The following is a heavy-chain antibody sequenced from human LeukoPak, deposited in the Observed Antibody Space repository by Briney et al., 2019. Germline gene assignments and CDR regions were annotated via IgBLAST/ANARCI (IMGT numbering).Heavy chain of an antibody. CDR1: GFTFSSYD. D-gene: IGHD1-26*01. CDR3: ARDKIVGASYFDY. J-gene: IGHJ4*02. Sequence: GRSLRLSCAASGFTFSSYDMHWVRQAPGKGLEWVAVISYDGSNKYYADSVKGRFTISRDNSKNTLYLQMNSLRAEDTAAYYCARDKIVGASYFDYWGQGTLVTVSS. V-gene: IGHV3-30*03. CDR2: ISYDGSNK.